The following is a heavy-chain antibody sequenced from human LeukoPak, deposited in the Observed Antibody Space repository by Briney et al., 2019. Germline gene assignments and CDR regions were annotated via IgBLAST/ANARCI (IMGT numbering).Heavy chain of an antibody. CDR3: ARCTKYTTGWCNWFDP. D-gene: IGHD6-19*01. Sequence: PGGSLRLSCAASGFIFSSYAMSWVRQAPGKGLEWVSTISGSGGSTYYADSVKGRFTISRDNSKDTLYLQMNSLSAEDTAVYYCARCTKYTTGWCNWFDPWGQGTLVTVSS. CDR2: ISGSGGST. V-gene: IGHV3-23*01. J-gene: IGHJ5*02. CDR1: GFIFSSYA.